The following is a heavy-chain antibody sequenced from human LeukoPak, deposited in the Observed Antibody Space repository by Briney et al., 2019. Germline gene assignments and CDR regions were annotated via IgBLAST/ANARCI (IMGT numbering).Heavy chain of an antibody. CDR3: ASSLLGDYDILTGYYIGAFDI. CDR2: IDPSDSYT. V-gene: IGHV5-10-1*01. J-gene: IGHJ3*02. D-gene: IGHD3-9*01. CDR1: GYSFTSYW. Sequence: GESLRISCKGSGYSFTSYWISWVRQMPGKGLEWMGRIDPSDSYTNYSPSFQGHVTISADKSISTAYLQWSSLKASDTAMYCCASSLLGDYDILTGYYIGAFDIWGQGTMVTVSS.